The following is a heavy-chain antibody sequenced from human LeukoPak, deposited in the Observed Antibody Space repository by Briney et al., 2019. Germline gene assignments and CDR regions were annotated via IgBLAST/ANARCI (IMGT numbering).Heavy chain of an antibody. J-gene: IGHJ5*02. CDR1: GYTFTSYA. V-gene: IGHV7-4-1*02. CDR3: ARTSSIAARRAWGFDP. CDR2: INTNTGNP. D-gene: IGHD6-6*01. Sequence: ASVKVSCKASGYTFTSYAMNWVRQAPGQGLEWMGWINTNTGNPTYAQGFTGRFVFSLDTSVSTAYLQISSLKAEDTAVYYCARTSSIAARRAWGFDPWGQGTLVTVSS.